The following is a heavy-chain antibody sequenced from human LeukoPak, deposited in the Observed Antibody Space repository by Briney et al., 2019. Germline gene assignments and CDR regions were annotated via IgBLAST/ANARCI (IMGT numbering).Heavy chain of an antibody. J-gene: IGHJ4*02. CDR1: GASISSWY. D-gene: IGHD3-10*01. V-gene: IGHV4-59*01. CDR2: IYGSGNT. CDR3: ARDAHYYGSGSQALDY. Sequence: SETLSLTCTVSGASISSWYWSWIRQPPGKGLEWIGYIYGSGNTNYNPSLKSRVTMSIDTSKNQFSLKLTSVAAADTATYYCARDAHYYGSGSQALDYWGQGTLVTVSS.